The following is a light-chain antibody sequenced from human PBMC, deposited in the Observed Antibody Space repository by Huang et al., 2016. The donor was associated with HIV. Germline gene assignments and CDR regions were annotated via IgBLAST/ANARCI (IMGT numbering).Light chain of an antibody. Sequence: DIQMTQSPSILSASVGDRVTITCRASQNINAWLAWYQQKPGKAPNLLIYRASYLQTGVPSRFTGSGSGTEFTLTITSLQPDDLGTYYCQQYNTYLYTFGQGTKLEI. CDR3: QQYNTYLYT. CDR2: RAS. CDR1: QNINAW. J-gene: IGKJ2*01. V-gene: IGKV1-5*03.